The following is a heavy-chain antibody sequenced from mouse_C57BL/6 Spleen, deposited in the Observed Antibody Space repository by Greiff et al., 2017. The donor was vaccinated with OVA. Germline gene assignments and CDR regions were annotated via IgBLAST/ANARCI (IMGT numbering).Heavy chain of an antibody. CDR1: GYSITSGYY. V-gene: IGHV3-6*01. CDR3: AREGITTVVVDWYFDV. J-gene: IGHJ1*03. Sequence: EVQLQQSGPGLVKPSQSLSLTCSVTGYSITSGYYWNWIRQFPGNKLEWMGYISYDGSNNYNPSLKNRISITRDTSKNQFFLKLNSVTTEDTATYYCAREGITTVVVDWYFDVWGTGTTVTVSS. CDR2: ISYDGSN. D-gene: IGHD1-1*01.